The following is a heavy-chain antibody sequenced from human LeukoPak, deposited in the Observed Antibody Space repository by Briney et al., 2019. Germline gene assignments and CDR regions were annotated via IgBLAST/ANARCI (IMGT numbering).Heavy chain of an antibody. CDR1: GFTVSSNY. Sequence: GGSLRLSCAASGFTVSSNYTSWVRQAPGKGLEWVSVIYSGGSTYYAEPVKGRFTISRDNAKNSLYLQMNSLRAEDTAVYYCARTLSYEVVISDAFDIWGQGTMVTVSS. J-gene: IGHJ3*02. CDR3: ARTLSYEVVISDAFDI. D-gene: IGHD3-22*01. V-gene: IGHV3-66*01. CDR2: IYSGGST.